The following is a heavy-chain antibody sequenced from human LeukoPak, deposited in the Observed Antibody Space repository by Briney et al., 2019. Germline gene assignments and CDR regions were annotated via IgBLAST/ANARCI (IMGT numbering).Heavy chain of an antibody. CDR1: GFTVSSNY. D-gene: IGHD3-3*02. Sequence: GGSLRLSCAASGFTVSSNYMSWVRQAPGKGLEWVSVIYSGGSTYYADSVKGRFTISRDNSKNTLYLQMNSLRAEDTVVYYCARDSSSFPNYFDFWGQGTLVTVSS. CDR2: IYSGGST. CDR3: ARDSSSFPNYFDF. J-gene: IGHJ4*02. V-gene: IGHV3-53*01.